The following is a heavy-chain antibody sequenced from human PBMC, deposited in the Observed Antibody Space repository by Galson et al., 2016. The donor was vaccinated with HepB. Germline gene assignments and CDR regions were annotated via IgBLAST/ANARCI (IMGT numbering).Heavy chain of an antibody. CDR2: IYQTGTA. Sequence: SETLSLTCAVSGGSISNNYWWSWVRQSPGNGLEWIGGIYQTGTANYNPPFTSRATISVDKSKNQISLRLNSVTAADTAVYYCTRGTLGTTASMAFDYWGQGTLVSVSS. V-gene: IGHV4-4*02. CDR1: GGSISNNYW. CDR3: TRGTLGTTASMAFDY. D-gene: IGHD1-26*01. J-gene: IGHJ4*02.